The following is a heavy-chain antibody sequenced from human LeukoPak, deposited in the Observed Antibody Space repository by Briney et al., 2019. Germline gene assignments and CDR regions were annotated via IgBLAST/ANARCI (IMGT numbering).Heavy chain of an antibody. CDR3: ANLGSSDYYYYYMDV. CDR1: GGSISNSSYF. Sequence: PSETLSLTCTVSGGSISNSSYFWGWIRQPPGKGLEWIGTIYYSGSTYHNPSLKSRVTISVDTSKNQFSLKLSSVTAADTAVYYCANLGSSDYYYYYMDVWGKGTTVTISS. J-gene: IGHJ6*03. D-gene: IGHD6-6*01. CDR2: IYYSGST. V-gene: IGHV4-39*01.